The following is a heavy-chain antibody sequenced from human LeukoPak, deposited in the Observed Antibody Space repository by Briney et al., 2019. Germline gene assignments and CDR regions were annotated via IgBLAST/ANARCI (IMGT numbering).Heavy chain of an antibody. Sequence: GESLKISCKGSGYSFTSYWIGWVRQMPGKGLEWMGIIYPGDSDTRYSPSFQGQVTISADKSISTAYLQRSSLKASDTAMYYCARRVGYCSSTSCYRAFDIWGQGTMVTVSS. V-gene: IGHV5-51*01. CDR3: ARRVGYCSSTSCYRAFDI. CDR2: IYPGDSDT. J-gene: IGHJ3*02. D-gene: IGHD2-2*01. CDR1: GYSFTSYW.